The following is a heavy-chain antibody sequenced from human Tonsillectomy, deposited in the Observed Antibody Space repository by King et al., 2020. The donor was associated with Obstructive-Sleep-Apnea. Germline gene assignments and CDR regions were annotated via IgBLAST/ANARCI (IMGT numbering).Heavy chain of an antibody. CDR1: GYTFTGYY. Sequence: VQLVESGAEVKKPGASVKVSCKASGYTFTGYYIHWVRQAPGQGLEWMGWISPNSGATKYAQSFQDRVTKTRDTSISTAYMDLRRLRSDDTAIYYCARDMSTYDSTSPAYWGQGTLVTVSS. CDR2: ISPNSGAT. D-gene: IGHD3-16*01. J-gene: IGHJ4*02. V-gene: IGHV1-2*02. CDR3: ARDMSTYDSTSPAY.